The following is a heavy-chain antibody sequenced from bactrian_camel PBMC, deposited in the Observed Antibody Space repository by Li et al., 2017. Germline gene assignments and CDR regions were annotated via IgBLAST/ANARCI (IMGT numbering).Heavy chain of an antibody. CDR1: GITWGYQC. V-gene: IGHV3S63*01. Sequence: HVQLVESGGGSVQAGRSLRVSCVTSGITWGYQCMGWFRQPPGKEREEIAQIDTGTATTWYADSVQGRFSISQDRTKNTVYLQMNSLKPEDTALYQCAASLPIFALRGCTLSLLVRSEYNDWGQGTQVTVS. J-gene: IGHJ4*01. D-gene: IGHD1*01. CDR3: AASLPIFALRGCTLSLLVRSEYND. CDR2: IDTGTATT.